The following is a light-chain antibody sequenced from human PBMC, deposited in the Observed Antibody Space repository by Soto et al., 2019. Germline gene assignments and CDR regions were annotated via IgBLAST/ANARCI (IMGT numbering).Light chain of an antibody. CDR1: QDISHF. V-gene: IGKV1-27*01. J-gene: IGKJ1*01. CDR3: QKYNKDSPAT. CDR2: GAS. Sequence: DIQLTQSHSSLSASVGDRVTFTCRASQDISHFLAWYQQRPGEVPRLLIYGASTLQSGVSSRFSGSGFGTDFTLTIASLQPEDVATYYCQKYNKDSPATFGPGTKVEIK.